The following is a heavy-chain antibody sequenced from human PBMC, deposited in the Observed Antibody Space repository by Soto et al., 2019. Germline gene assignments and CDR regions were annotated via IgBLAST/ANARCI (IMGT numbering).Heavy chain of an antibody. CDR1: GGSISSSSYY. CDR3: ASGSSISGWFNFDC. D-gene: IGHD6-19*01. CDR2: IYYSGST. Sequence: PSETLSLTCTVSGGSISSSSYYWGWIRQPPGKGLEWIGSIYYSGSTYYNPSLKSRVTISVDTSKNQFSLKLSSVTAADTAVYYCASGSSISGWFNFDCWGQGTLVTVSS. J-gene: IGHJ4*02. V-gene: IGHV4-39*01.